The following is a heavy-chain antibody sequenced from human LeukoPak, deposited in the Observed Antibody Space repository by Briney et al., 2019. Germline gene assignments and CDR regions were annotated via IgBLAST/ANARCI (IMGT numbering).Heavy chain of an antibody. CDR3: ARVRDYVWGSYTPYYYYMDV. V-gene: IGHV3-74*01. J-gene: IGHJ6*03. Sequence: TGGSLRLSCAASGFTFSSYWMHWVRQAPGKGLVWVSRINSDGSSTSYADSVKGRFTISRDNAKNSLYLQMNSLRAEDTAVYYCARVRDYVWGSYTPYYYYMDVWGKGTTVTVSS. D-gene: IGHD3-16*01. CDR2: INSDGSST. CDR1: GFTFSSYW.